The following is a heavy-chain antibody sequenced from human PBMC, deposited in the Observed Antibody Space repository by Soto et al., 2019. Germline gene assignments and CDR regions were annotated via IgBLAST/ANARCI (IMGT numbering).Heavy chain of an antibody. J-gene: IGHJ4*02. V-gene: IGHV3-30*18. CDR3: AKDQGDFVVVVVAAPDY. CDR1: GFTFSSYG. CDR2: ISYDGSNK. D-gene: IGHD2-15*01. Sequence: QVQLVESGGGVVQPGRSLRLSCAASGFTFSSYGMHWVRQAPGKGLEWVAVISYDGSNKYYADSVKGRFTISRDNSKSTLYLQMNSLIAEDTAVYYCAKDQGDFVVVVVAAPDYWGQGTLVTVSS.